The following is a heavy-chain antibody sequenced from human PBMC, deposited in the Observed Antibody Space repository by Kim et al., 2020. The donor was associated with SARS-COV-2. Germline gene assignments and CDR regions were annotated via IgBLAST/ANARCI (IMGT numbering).Heavy chain of an antibody. CDR1: GFTFSSYA. CDR3: ARDDLWFGENY. Sequence: GGSLRLSCAASGFTFSSYAMHWVRQAPGKGLEWVAVISYDGSNKYYADSVKGRFTISRDNSKNTLYLQMNSLRAEDTAVYYCARDDLWFGENYWGQGTLVTVSS. J-gene: IGHJ4*02. CDR2: ISYDGSNK. D-gene: IGHD3-10*01. V-gene: IGHV3-30*04.